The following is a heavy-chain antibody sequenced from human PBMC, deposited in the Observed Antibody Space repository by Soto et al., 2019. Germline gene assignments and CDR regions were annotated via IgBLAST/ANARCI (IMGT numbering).Heavy chain of an antibody. CDR1: GYTFTSYG. J-gene: IGHJ5*02. Sequence: AAVKVSCKASGYTFTSYGISWVRQAPGQGLEWMGWISAYNGNANYAQKLQGRVTMTTDTSTSTAYMELRSLRSDDTAVYYCARTAAGTFWFDPWGQGTLVTVCS. V-gene: IGHV1-18*04. D-gene: IGHD6-13*01. CDR3: ARTAAGTFWFDP. CDR2: ISAYNGNA.